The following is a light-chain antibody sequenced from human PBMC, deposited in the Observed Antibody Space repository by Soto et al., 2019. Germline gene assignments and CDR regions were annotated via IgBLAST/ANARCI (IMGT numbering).Light chain of an antibody. V-gene: IGKV3-20*01. CDR2: GAS. Sequence: EIVLTHSPGTLSLSPGERATLSCRASQSVSSRFLAWYQQKPGQAPRLLMYGASSRATGIPDRFSGTGSGGELSLTISRLEPEDFAVYYCQQYGSSQYTVGLGTKVDIK. CDR1: QSVSSRF. CDR3: QQYGSSQYT. J-gene: IGKJ2*01.